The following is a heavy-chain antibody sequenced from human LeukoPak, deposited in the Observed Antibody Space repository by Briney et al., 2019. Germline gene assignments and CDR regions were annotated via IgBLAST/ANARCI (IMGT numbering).Heavy chain of an antibody. CDR2: IYYSGST. D-gene: IGHD3-10*01. CDR3: AKDRAGFITMGPTVFDY. V-gene: IGHV4-59*01. Sequence: SETLSLTCTVSGGSISSYYWSWIRQPPGKGLEWIGYIYYSGSTNYNPSLKSRVTISVDTSKNQFSLRLSSVTAEDTAVYYCAKDRAGFITMGPTVFDYWGQGTLVTVSS. CDR1: GGSISSYY. J-gene: IGHJ4*02.